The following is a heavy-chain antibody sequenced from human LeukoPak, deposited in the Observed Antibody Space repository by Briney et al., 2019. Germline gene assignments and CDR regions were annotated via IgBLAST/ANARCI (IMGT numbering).Heavy chain of an antibody. D-gene: IGHD6-6*01. CDR1: GFGPSTFW. V-gene: IGHV3-74*01. CDR3: AREAHSRLSASSLPHY. J-gene: IGHJ4*01. Sequence: GGSLRLSCVAPGFGPSTFWTHWGRQAPGKGLVWVSRIKTDGTTTVYADSVKGRFTISRSNAKNTLYLQMKSLRAEDTAVYFCAREAHSRLSASSLPHYCGQGTPVTVSS. CDR2: IKTDGTTT.